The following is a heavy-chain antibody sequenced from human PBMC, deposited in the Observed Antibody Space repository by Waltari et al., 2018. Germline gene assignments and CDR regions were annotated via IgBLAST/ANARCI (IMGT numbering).Heavy chain of an antibody. V-gene: IGHV3-23*04. CDR3: AKKPYDHAYGDYFDY. J-gene: IGHJ4*02. CDR2: ISDNGIIT. Sequence: EVQLVESGGGLVQPGESLRLSCAGSGFRFRTHDMTWVRQAPEKGLEWVSSISDNGIITFYGDSVKGRFTISRDNSKSTLYLQLSGLRAEDTAVYYCAKKPYDHAYGDYFDYWGQGTLVTVSS. CDR1: GFRFRTHD. D-gene: IGHD4-17*01.